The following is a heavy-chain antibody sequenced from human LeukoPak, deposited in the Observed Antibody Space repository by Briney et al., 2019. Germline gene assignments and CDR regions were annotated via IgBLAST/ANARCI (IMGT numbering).Heavy chain of an antibody. CDR1: EFTFSHYG. Sequence: GGSLRLFCGASEFTFSHYGILWVRQAPGKGLEWVASVTTFDPRIYYADSVRGRFTISRDTANNSVYLEMNALTAEDTGVYYCARDPSSDRLQFYDYWGQGALVTVSS. CDR2: VTTFDPRI. J-gene: IGHJ4*02. V-gene: IGHV3-21*01. D-gene: IGHD6-19*01. CDR3: ARDPSSDRLQFYDY.